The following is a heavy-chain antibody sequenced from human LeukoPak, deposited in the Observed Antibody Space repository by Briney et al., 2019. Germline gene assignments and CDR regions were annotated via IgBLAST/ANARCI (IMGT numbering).Heavy chain of an antibody. D-gene: IGHD3-22*01. Sequence: GGSLRLSCAASGFTFSDYYMSWIRQAPGEGLEWVSYISSSSSNKYYADSVKGRFTISRDNAKNSLYLQMNSLRAEDTAVYYCAKSHQFFTMIVVAPLDYWGQGTLVTVSS. CDR3: AKSHQFFTMIVVAPLDY. CDR2: ISSSSSNK. CDR1: GFTFSDYY. J-gene: IGHJ4*02. V-gene: IGHV3-11*06.